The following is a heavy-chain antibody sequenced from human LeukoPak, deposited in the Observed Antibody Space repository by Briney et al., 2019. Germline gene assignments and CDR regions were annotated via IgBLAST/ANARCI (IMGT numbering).Heavy chain of an antibody. J-gene: IGHJ4*02. CDR3: ARDRMARGVIIRVSDY. CDR2: IIPILGIA. Sequence: GASVKVSCKASGGTFSSYAISWVRQAPGQGLEWMGRIIPILGIANYAQKFQGRVTITADKSTSTAYMELSSLRSEDTAVYYCARDRMARGVIIRVSDYWGQGTLVTVSS. CDR1: GGTFSSYA. D-gene: IGHD3-10*01. V-gene: IGHV1-69*04.